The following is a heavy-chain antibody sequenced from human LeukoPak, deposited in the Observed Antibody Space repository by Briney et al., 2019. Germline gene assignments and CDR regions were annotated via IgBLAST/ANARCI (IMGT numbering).Heavy chain of an antibody. CDR1: GFTFSIYS. Sequence: GGSLRLSCAASGFTFSIYSMNWVRQAPGKGLEWVSYIGTSGRTLYYTGSVKGRFTISRDNAKNSVFLQMNSLRGEDTAVYYCARDVADFWSGYYMGEIDYWGQGTLVTVSS. CDR2: IGTSGRTL. V-gene: IGHV3-48*04. D-gene: IGHD3-3*01. J-gene: IGHJ4*02. CDR3: ARDVADFWSGYYMGEIDY.